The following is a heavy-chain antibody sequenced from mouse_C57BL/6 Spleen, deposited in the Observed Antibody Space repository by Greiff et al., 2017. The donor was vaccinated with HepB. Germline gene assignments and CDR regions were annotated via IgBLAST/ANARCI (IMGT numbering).Heavy chain of an antibody. CDR3: ARSDPFDD. V-gene: IGHV1-64*01. CDR1: GYTFTSYG. Sequence: VQLQQPGAELVKPGASVKLSCKASGYTFTSYGMHWVKQRPGQGLEWIGMIHPKSGSTNYNEKFKSKATLTVDKSSSTAYMQLGSLTSEDSAVYYCARSDPFDDWGKGTTLTAAS. CDR2: IHPKSGST. J-gene: IGHJ2*01.